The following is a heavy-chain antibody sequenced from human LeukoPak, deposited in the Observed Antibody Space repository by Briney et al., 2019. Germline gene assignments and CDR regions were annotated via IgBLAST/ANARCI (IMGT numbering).Heavy chain of an antibody. D-gene: IGHD6-19*01. J-gene: IGHJ6*03. CDR3: ARDPYSGGYGAYYYYYMDV. V-gene: IGHV3-7*01. CDR2: IKQDGNEK. Sequence: PGGSLRLSCAASGFRFNTYWMSWVRQAPGKGLEWVANIKQDGNEKYYADSVKGRFTISRDNAENSLYLQMNSLRDEDTAVYYCARDPYSGGYGAYYYYYMDVWGKGTTVTVSS. CDR1: GFRFNTYW.